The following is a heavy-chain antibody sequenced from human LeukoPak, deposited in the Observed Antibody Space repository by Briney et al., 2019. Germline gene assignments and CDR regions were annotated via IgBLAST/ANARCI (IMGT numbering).Heavy chain of an antibody. J-gene: IGHJ4*02. CDR2: ISSSSSYI. Sequence: GGSLRLSYAASGFTFSSYSMNWVRQAPGKGLEWVSSISSSSSYIYYADSVKGRFTISRDNAKNSLYLQMNSLRAEDTAVYYCARDLDDQGYSFGYWGQRTLVTLSS. D-gene: IGHD5-18*01. V-gene: IGHV3-21*01. CDR3: ARDLDDQGYSFGY. CDR1: GFTFSSYS.